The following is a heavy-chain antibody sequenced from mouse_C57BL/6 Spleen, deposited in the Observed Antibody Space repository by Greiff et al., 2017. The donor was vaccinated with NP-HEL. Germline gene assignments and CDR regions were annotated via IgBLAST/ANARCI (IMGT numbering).Heavy chain of an antibody. D-gene: IGHD1-2*01. CDR1: GYSFTGYY. J-gene: IGHJ2*01. CDR3: ARYGLPWYYFDY. CDR2: INPSTGGT. Sequence: EVQLQQSGPELVKPGASVKISCKASGYSFTGYYMNWVKQSPEKSLEWIGEINPSTGGTTYNQKFKAKATLTVDKSSSTAYMQLKSLTSEDSAVYYCARYGLPWYYFDYWGQGTTLTVSS. V-gene: IGHV1-42*01.